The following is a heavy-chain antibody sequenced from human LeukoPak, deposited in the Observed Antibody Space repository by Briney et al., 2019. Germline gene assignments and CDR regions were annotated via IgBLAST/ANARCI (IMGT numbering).Heavy chain of an antibody. CDR1: VDSINNDY. CDR3: ARVSTGDLDY. V-gene: IGHV4-59*01. Sequence: SETLSLTCSVSVDSINNDYWNWIRQSRWKGLQWIGYIHHSGSIDYNPSLKSRVTISIDTSKKQLSLKLRSVTVADTAVYYCARVSTGDLDYWGQGTLVTVSS. J-gene: IGHJ4*02. D-gene: IGHD3-16*01. CDR2: IHHSGSI.